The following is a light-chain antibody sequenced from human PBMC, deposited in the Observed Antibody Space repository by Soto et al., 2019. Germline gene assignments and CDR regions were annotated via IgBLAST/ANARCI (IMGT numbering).Light chain of an antibody. Sequence: DIQLTQSPSVLSASFGDTAPITCRASQALSNYLAWYQQKPGKAPDLLIYSASTLQSGVPSRFRGSGSETEFSLTIRALQPEDFETYYCQQLSRYPLTFGGGTRLEIK. V-gene: IGKV1-9*01. J-gene: IGKJ5*01. CDR1: QALSNY. CDR3: QQLSRYPLT. CDR2: SAS.